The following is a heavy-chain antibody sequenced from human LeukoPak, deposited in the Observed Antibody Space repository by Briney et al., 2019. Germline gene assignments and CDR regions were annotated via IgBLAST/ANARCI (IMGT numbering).Heavy chain of an antibody. D-gene: IGHD6-25*01. CDR3: AKALSYSITAATDY. CDR1: GFTFDDYA. CDR2: ISWKSGSI. V-gene: IGHV3-9*01. J-gene: IGHJ4*02. Sequence: GRSLRLSCAASGFTFDDYAMHWVRQAPGKGLEWVSGISWKSGSIGYADSVKGRFTISRDNAKNSLYLQMNSLRAEDTALYYCAKALSYSITAATDYWGQGTLVTVSS.